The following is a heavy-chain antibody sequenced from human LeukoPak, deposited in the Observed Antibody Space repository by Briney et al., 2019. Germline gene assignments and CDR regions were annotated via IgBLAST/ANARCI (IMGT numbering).Heavy chain of an antibody. J-gene: IGHJ3*02. Sequence: PSETLSLTCAVSGGSIGSGGYFWSWIRQPPGKGLEWIGYIYHSGSTYYNPSLKSRVTISVDWSKNQFSLKLSSVTAADTAVYYCARAKRYYYDSSGPRGAFDIWGQGTMVTVSS. CDR1: GGSIGSGGYF. V-gene: IGHV4-30-2*01. CDR3: ARAKRYYYDSSGPRGAFDI. CDR2: IYHSGST. D-gene: IGHD3-22*01.